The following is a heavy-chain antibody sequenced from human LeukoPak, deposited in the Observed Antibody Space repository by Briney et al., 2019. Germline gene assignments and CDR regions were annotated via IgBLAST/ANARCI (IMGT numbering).Heavy chain of an antibody. CDR1: GFTFSSYA. Sequence: GGSLRLSCAASGFTFSSYAMNWVRQAPGKGLEWVSSISLTSNDIYYAASVRARFIISRDNAKNLLSLQMNSLRAEDTALYYCARGDTSLQRNDALDIWGQGTMVSVSS. V-gene: IGHV3-21*01. J-gene: IGHJ3*02. D-gene: IGHD2/OR15-2a*01. CDR2: ISLTSNDI. CDR3: ARGDTSLQRNDALDI.